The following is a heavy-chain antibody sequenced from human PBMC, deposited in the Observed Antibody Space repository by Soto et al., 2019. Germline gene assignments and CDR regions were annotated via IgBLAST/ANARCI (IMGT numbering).Heavy chain of an antibody. Sequence: EVQLVQSGAEVKKPGESLRISCKGSGYSFTSYWISWVRQMPGKGLEWMGRIDPSDSYTNYSPSFQGHVTISADKSISTAYLQWSSLKASDTAMYYCARGRKRTPGRVLRFLEWLFGRAPQEYFQHWGQGTLVTVSS. J-gene: IGHJ1*01. CDR1: GYSFTSYW. CDR3: ARGRKRTPGRVLRFLEWLFGRAPQEYFQH. V-gene: IGHV5-10-1*03. D-gene: IGHD3-3*01. CDR2: IDPSDSYT.